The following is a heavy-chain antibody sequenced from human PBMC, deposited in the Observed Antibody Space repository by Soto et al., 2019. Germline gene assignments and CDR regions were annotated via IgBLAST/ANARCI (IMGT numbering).Heavy chain of an antibody. J-gene: IGHJ4*02. CDR3: ARGGAYYYDSSGYLDPFDY. CDR1: GDSVSSNSAA. Sequence: SQTLSLTCAISGDSVSSNSAAWNWIRQSPSRGLEWLGRTYYRSKWYNDYAVSVKSRITINPDTSKNQFSLKLSSVTAADTAVYYCARGGAYYYDSSGYLDPFDYWGQGTLVTVSS. D-gene: IGHD3-22*01. CDR2: TYYRSKWYN. V-gene: IGHV6-1*01.